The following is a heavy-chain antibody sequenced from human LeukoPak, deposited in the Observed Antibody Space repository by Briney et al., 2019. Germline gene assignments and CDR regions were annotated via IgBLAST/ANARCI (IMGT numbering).Heavy chain of an antibody. CDR1: AFIFNNAW. D-gene: IGHD4-23*01. CDR3: ARDKATALTPLTY. CDR2: ISSSSTYI. J-gene: IGHJ4*02. V-gene: IGHV3-21*01. Sequence: AGGSLRLSCATSAFIFNNAWMSWVRQAPGKGLEWVSSISSSSTYIYYADSVKGRFTISRDNAKNSLYLQMNSLRVEDTAVYYCARDKATALTPLTYWGQGTLVTVSS.